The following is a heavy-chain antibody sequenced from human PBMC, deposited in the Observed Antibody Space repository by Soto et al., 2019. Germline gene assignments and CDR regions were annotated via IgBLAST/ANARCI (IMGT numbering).Heavy chain of an antibody. CDR2: IHGSGGAT. D-gene: IGHD5-18*01. J-gene: IGHJ4*02. CDR1: GFTFSTYA. CDR3: AKDQSQGYSYGPFYFDY. Sequence: GGSLRLSCVASGFTFSTYAMSWVRQAPGKGLEWVTSIHGSGGATYHADSVKGRFTISRDNSRDTLSLQMNSLRAEDTAVYYCAKDQSQGYSYGPFYFDYWGQGTLVTVSS. V-gene: IGHV3-23*01.